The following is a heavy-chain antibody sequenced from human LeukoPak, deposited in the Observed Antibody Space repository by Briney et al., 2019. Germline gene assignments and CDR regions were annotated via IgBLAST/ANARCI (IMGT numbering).Heavy chain of an antibody. CDR2: VYYSGST. Sequence: SETLTLTCTVSGGSISIISYYWGWIRQPPGEGLEWIGNVYYSGSTYYNPSLKSRVTISVDTSKNQFSLKLSSVTAADTAVYYCASPYGSGRTFDYWGQGTLVTVSS. V-gene: IGHV4-39*07. CDR1: GGSISIISYY. D-gene: IGHD3-10*01. CDR3: ASPYGSGRTFDY. J-gene: IGHJ4*02.